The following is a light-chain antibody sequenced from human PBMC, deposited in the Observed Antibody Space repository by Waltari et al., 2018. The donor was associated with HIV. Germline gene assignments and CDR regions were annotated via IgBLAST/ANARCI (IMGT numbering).Light chain of an antibody. J-gene: IGLJ1*01. CDR2: DAP. CDR3: CSYSLTRTLV. Sequence: QSALTQPASVSGSPGQSITISCTGTRSDIGDYDFVAWYQQHPDNAPKLIILDAPDRPSGVSTRFSGSKSGNTASLTISGLQPEDEADYFCCSYSLTRTLVCGSGTTVTVL. V-gene: IGLV2-14*03. CDR1: RSDIGDYDF.